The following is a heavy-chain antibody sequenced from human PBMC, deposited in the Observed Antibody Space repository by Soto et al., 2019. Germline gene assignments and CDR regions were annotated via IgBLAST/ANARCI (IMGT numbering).Heavy chain of an antibody. CDR2: ISYDGSNK. CDR1: GFTFSSFA. D-gene: IGHD3-22*01. CDR3: ARIITYYYDSSGSNFDY. J-gene: IGHJ4*02. Sequence: GGSLRLSCAASGFTFSSFAMHWVRQAPGKGLEWVAVISYDGSNKYYADSVKGRFTISRDNSKNTLYLQMNSLRAEDTAVYYCARIITYYYDSSGSNFDYWGQGTLVTVSS. V-gene: IGHV3-30-3*01.